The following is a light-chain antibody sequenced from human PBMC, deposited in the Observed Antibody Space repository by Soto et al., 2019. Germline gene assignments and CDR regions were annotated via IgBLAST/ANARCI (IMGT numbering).Light chain of an antibody. CDR2: DSS. CDR3: QQYNEWPLA. Sequence: ETVVTHSPATLSASPLYRSTLSFRASQSVVTDVAWYQQKPGQAPRLLIHDSSTRATGVPDRFSGRGYGTEFALTISSLQSEDFAVYYCQQYNEWPLAFGGGTKVDI. V-gene: IGKV3-15*01. J-gene: IGKJ4*01. CDR1: QSVVTD.